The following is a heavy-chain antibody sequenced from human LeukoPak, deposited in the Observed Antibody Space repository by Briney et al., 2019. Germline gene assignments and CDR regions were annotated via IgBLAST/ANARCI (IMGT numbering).Heavy chain of an antibody. V-gene: IGHV3-64D*06. CDR2: ISSNGGST. D-gene: IGHD2-2*01. CDR3: VESSLGSKYQLGAWFDP. CDR1: GFTFSSYA. J-gene: IGHJ5*02. Sequence: GGYLRLSCSASGFTFSSYAMHWVRQAPGKGLEYVSAISSNGGSTYYADSVKGRFTISRDNSKNTLYLQMSSLRAEDTAVYYCVESSLGSKYQLGAWFDPWGQGTLVTVSS.